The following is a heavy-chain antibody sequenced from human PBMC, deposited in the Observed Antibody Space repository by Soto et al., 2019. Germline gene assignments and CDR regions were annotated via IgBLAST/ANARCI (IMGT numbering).Heavy chain of an antibody. V-gene: IGHV3-11*01. J-gene: IGHJ3*02. Sequence: GGSLRLSCAASGFTFSDYYMSWIRQAPGKGLEWVSYITSRGSTMDYADSVKGRFTISRDNGEKSLYLQMNSLRAEDTAVYYCAGQYDPVPRSAFDIWGQGTMVTVSS. D-gene: IGHD3-16*01. CDR2: ITSRGSTM. CDR1: GFTFSDYY. CDR3: AGQYDPVPRSAFDI.